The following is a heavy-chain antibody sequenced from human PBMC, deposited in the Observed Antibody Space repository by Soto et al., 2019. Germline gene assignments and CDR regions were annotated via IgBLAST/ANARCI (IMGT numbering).Heavy chain of an antibody. D-gene: IGHD3-3*01. Sequence: QVQLVESGGGVVQPGRSLRLSCAASGFTFSSYGRHWVRQAPGKGLEWVAVISYDGSNKYYVDSVKGRFTISRDNSKNTLYLQMNSLRAEDTAVYYCAKGIESFGMYYFDYWGQGTLVTVSS. J-gene: IGHJ4*02. V-gene: IGHV3-30*18. CDR3: AKGIESFGMYYFDY. CDR1: GFTFSSYG. CDR2: ISYDGSNK.